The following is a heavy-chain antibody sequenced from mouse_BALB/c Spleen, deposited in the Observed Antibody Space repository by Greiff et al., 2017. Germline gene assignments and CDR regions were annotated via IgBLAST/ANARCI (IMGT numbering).Heavy chain of an antibody. CDR3: AREYDYGYYFDY. D-gene: IGHD2-4*01. Sequence: DVKLQESGPGLVKPSQSLSLTCSVTGYSITSGYYWNWIRQFPGNKLEWMGYISYDGSNNYNPSLKNRISITRDTSKNQFFLKLNSVTTEDTATYYCAREYDYGYYFDYWGQGTTLTVSS. V-gene: IGHV3-6*02. J-gene: IGHJ2*01. CDR1: GYSITSGYY. CDR2: ISYDGSN.